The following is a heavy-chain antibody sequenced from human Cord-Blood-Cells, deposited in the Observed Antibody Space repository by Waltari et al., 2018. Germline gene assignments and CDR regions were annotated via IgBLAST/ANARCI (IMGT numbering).Heavy chain of an antibody. CDR2: IIHIFGTA. D-gene: IGHD4-4*01. CDR1: GGTFSSYA. CDR3: AGEITTSYYYYYGMDV. V-gene: IGHV1-69*01. Sequence: QVQLVQSGAEVKKPGSSVKVSCKASGGTFSSYAISWVRQAPGQGLEWMGAIIHIFGTANDAQNVQGRVTITADESTTTAYMELSSLRSEDTAVYDCAGEITTSYYYYYGMDVWGQGTTVTVSS. J-gene: IGHJ6*02.